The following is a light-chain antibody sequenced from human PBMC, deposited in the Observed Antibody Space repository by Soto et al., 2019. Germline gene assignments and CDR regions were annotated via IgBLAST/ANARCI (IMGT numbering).Light chain of an antibody. CDR1: DSNIGAGYD. Sequence: QSVLTQPPSVSGAPGQRVTISCTGSDSNIGAGYDVHWYQLLPGTAPKLLIYGNANRPSGVPDRFSGSKSGPSASLAITGLQAEDEADYYCQCHDFSLSGVVFGGGTKLTVL. V-gene: IGLV1-40*01. CDR2: GNA. CDR3: QCHDFSLSGVV. J-gene: IGLJ2*01.